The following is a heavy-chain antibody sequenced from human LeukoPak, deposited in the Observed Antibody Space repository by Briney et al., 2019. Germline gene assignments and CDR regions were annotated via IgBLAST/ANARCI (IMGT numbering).Heavy chain of an antibody. D-gene: IGHD6-13*01. CDR2: ISSSSSYI. CDR1: GFTFSSYS. CDR3: ATGIPTLIAAAGSY. V-gene: IGHV3-21*01. Sequence: GGSLRLSCAASGFTFSSYSMNWVRQAPGKGLEWVSSISSSSSYIYYADSVKGRFTISRDNAKNSLYLQMNSLRAEDTAVYYCATGIPTLIAAAGSYWGQGTLVTVSS. J-gene: IGHJ4*02.